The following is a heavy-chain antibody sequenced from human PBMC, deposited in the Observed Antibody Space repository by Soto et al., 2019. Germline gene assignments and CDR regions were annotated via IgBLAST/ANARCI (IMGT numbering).Heavy chain of an antibody. J-gene: IGHJ3*02. CDR1: GFAFDDYA. CDR2: ISWNNASI. D-gene: IGHD1-7*01. Sequence: QPGGALPLTYPASGFAFDDYAMHWVRQGPGKGLEWVSGISWNNASIGYADPVKGRFTISRDNAKNSLYLQVNSLSPADTALYHGAKDIELRLNTDALDIWGQGKMVNV. CDR3: AKDIELRLNTDALDI. V-gene: IGHV3-9*01.